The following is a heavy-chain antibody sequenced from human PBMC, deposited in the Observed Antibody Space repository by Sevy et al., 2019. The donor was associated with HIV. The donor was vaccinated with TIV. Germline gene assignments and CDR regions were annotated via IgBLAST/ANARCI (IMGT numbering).Heavy chain of an antibody. CDR1: GGSFSGYY. V-gene: IGHV4-34*01. J-gene: IGHJ3*02. D-gene: IGHD2-21*02. CDR2: INHSGST. Sequence: SETLSLTCAVYGGSFSGYYWSWIRQPPGKGLEWIGEINHSGSTNYNPSLKSRVTISVDTSKNQFSLKLSSVTAADTAVYYCARGGTSYCGGDCYSRDDAFDIWGQGTMVTVSS. CDR3: ARGGTSYCGGDCYSRDDAFDI.